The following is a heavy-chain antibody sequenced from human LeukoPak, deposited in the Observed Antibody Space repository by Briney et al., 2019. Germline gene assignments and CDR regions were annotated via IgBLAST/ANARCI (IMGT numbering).Heavy chain of an antibody. V-gene: IGHV3-53*01. D-gene: IGHD3-9*01. CDR1: GFTVSSNY. CDR2: TFSSGTT. J-gene: IGHJ4*02. CDR3: ARDPGLRYFDWTLPV. Sequence: GGSLRLSCAASGFTVSSNYMSWVRQAPGKGLEWVSVTFSSGTTFYADSVKGRFTISRDNSENTLYLQMNSLRADDTAVYYCARDPGLRYFDWTLPVWGQGTLVTVSS.